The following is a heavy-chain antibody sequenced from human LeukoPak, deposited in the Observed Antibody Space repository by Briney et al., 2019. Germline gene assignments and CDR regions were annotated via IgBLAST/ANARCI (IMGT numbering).Heavy chain of an antibody. CDR3: VRRESSGFFYYFDH. V-gene: IGHV3-48*03. CDR2: ISGDGTTI. Sequence: EGSLRLSCEASGFMFSSHEMNWVRQSPGKGLEWLSYISGDGTTIFYEDSVKGRFSISRDNAKKSLSLQMNSLRVEDTAVYYCVRRESSGFFYYFDHWGQGALVTVSS. CDR1: GFMFSSHE. D-gene: IGHD3-22*01. J-gene: IGHJ4*02.